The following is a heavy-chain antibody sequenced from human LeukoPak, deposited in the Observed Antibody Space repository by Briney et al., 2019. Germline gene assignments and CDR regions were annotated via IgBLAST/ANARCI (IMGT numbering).Heavy chain of an antibody. J-gene: IGHJ4*02. V-gene: IGHV4-4*02. CDR3: ARDGGIVVAGTGGYFDY. CDR2: IHHSGST. D-gene: IGHD6-19*01. Sequence: PSETLSLTCAVSGGSISSSNWWSWVRQPPGKGLEWIGEIHHSGSTNYNPSLKSRVTISVDKSKNQFSLKLSSVTAADTAVYYCARDGGIVVAGTGGYFDYWGQGTLVTVSS. CDR1: GGSISSSNW.